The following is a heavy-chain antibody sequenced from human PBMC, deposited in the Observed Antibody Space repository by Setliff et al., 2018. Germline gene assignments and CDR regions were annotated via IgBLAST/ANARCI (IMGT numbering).Heavy chain of an antibody. D-gene: IGHD2-15*01. Sequence: ASVKVSCKASGYTFTTYAMSWMRQAPGQGPEWMGWINTNTGNPSYAQGFTGRFVFSLDTSVSTAYLQISSLKADDTAVYYCARDSPEMVAPPAAHCFDPWGQGTLVTVSS. CDR2: INTNTGNP. CDR3: ARDSPEMVAPPAAHCFDP. V-gene: IGHV7-4-1*02. CDR1: GYTFTTYA. J-gene: IGHJ5*02.